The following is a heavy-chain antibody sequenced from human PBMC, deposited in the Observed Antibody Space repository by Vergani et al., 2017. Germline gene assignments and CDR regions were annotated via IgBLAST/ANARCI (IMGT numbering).Heavy chain of an antibody. CDR2: ISGSGVSA. CDR3: AKQCFVSRNYLFDY. D-gene: IGHD1-7*01. V-gene: IGHV3-23*01. J-gene: IGHJ4*02. CDR1: EFTFSNYA. Sequence: EVQLLESGGGLVQPGGSLRLTCAASEFTFSNYAMNWVRQAPGKGLEWVSGISGSGVSAYYTDSVKVRFTISRDNSKNMLFLQMNNLRTEDTAIYYCAKQCFVSRNYLFDYWGQGTLVTVSS.